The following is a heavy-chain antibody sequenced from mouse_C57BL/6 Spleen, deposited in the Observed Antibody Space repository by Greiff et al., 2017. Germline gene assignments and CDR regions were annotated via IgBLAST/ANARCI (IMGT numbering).Heavy chain of an antibody. V-gene: IGHV1-61*01. CDR2: IYPSDSET. CDR3: AREGDYYGSSY. J-gene: IGHJ2*01. Sequence: VQLQQPGAELVRPGSSVKLSCKASGYTFTSYWMDWVKQRPGQGLEWIGNIYPSDSETHYNQKFKDKATLTVDKSSSTAYMQLSSLTSEDSAVYYWAREGDYYGSSYWGQGTTLTVSS. CDR1: GYTFTSYW. D-gene: IGHD1-1*01.